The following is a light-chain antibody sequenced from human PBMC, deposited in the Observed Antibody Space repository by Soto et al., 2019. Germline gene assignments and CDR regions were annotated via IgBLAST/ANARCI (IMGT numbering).Light chain of an antibody. CDR1: QIVSSGF. CDR2: GAS. Sequence: EIVLTQSPGTLSLSPGERATLSCRASQIVSSGFLAWYQQKPGQAPRLLIYGASSRATGIPDRFSGSGSGTDFTLTISRLEPEDFAVFYCQQYGSSPHTFGQGTRLEIK. CDR3: QQYGSSPHT. V-gene: IGKV3-20*01. J-gene: IGKJ5*01.